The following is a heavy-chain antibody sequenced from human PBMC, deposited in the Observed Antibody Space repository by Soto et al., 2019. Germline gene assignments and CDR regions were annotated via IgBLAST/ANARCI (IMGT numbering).Heavy chain of an antibody. V-gene: IGHV1-69*13. J-gene: IGHJ3*02. CDR2: IIPIFDST. CDR3: AKDQQRSVTSDAFDI. CDR1: GGTFSNYA. Sequence: GGPVKVSCKASGGTFSNYAINWVRQAPGQGLEWMGGIIPIFDSTNSAQKFQGRVTLTADESTSTIYMELSSLTSEDTGVYYCAKDQQRSVTSDAFDIWGQGTMVTVSS. D-gene: IGHD6-25*01.